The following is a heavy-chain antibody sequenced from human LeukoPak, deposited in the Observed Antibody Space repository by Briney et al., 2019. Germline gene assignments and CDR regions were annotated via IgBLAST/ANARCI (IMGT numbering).Heavy chain of an antibody. CDR1: GYTFTSYY. D-gene: IGHD6-19*01. V-gene: IGHV1-46*01. CDR2: INPSGGST. Sequence: ASVKVSCKASGYTFTSYYMHWVRQAPGQGLEWMGIINPSGGSTSYAQKFQGRVTMTRDTSTSTVYMELSSLRSEDTAVYYCARSPLRTAVADRKAFDIWGQGTMVTVSS. CDR3: ARSPLRTAVADRKAFDI. J-gene: IGHJ3*02.